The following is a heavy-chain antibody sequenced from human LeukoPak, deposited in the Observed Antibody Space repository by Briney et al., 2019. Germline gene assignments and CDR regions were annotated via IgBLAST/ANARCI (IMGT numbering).Heavy chain of an antibody. CDR3: ARAVLSLCAAEECWYNWFDP. D-gene: IGHD3-3*01. CDR2: IIPIFGTA. J-gene: IGHJ5*02. CDR1: GYTFTSYG. Sequence: ASVKVSCKASGYTFTSYGISWVRQAPGQGLEWMGGIIPIFGTANYAQKFQGRVTITTDESTSTAYMELSSLRSEDTAVYYCARAVLSLCAAEECWYNWFDPWGQGTLVTVSS. V-gene: IGHV1-69*05.